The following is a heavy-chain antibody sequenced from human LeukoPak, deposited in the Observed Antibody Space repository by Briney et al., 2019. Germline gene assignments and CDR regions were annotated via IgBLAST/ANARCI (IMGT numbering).Heavy chain of an antibody. J-gene: IGHJ3*02. Sequence: PWETLFLTCAVSGYSISSGYYRGWLRQPPGKGLEWIGSIYHSGSNYYNPSLKRRVAISVDTSKNQFSMKLSSVTAADTAVYYCGRDGGDYDAFDIWGQGKMVTVSS. CDR2: IYHSGSN. D-gene: IGHD3-16*01. V-gene: IGHV4-38-2*02. CDR1: GYSISSGYY. CDR3: GRDGGDYDAFDI.